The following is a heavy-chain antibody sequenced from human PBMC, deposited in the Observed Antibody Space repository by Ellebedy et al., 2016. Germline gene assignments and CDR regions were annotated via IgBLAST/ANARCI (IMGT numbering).Heavy chain of an antibody. CDR3: AKDTRAVAGTRPGGYFDY. CDR1: GFTFSDYY. J-gene: IGHJ4*02. Sequence: GESLKISXAASGFTFSDYYMSWIRQAPGKGLEWVSYISSSGSTIYYADSVKGRFTISRDNAKNSLYLQMNSLRAEDTALYYCAKDTRAVAGTRPGGYFDYWGQGTLVTVSS. CDR2: ISSSGSTI. V-gene: IGHV3-11*01. D-gene: IGHD6-19*01.